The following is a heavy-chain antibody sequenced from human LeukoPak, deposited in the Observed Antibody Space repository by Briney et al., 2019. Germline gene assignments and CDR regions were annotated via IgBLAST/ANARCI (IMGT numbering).Heavy chain of an antibody. J-gene: IGHJ4*02. V-gene: IGHV1-2*02. D-gene: IGHD3-3*01. CDR2: IYPNSGGT. Sequence: ASVKVSCKASGYTFTSYDINWVRQAPGQGLEWMGWIYPNSGGTNYAQKFQGRVTMTRDASISTAYMELSRLRSDDTAVYYCARDLGVVPNYYFDYWGQGTLVTVSS. CDR3: ARDLGVVPNYYFDY. CDR1: GYTFTSYD.